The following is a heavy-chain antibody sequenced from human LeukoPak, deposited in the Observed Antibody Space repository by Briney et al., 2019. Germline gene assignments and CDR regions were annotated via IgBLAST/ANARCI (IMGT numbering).Heavy chain of an antibody. D-gene: IGHD5-24*01. J-gene: IGHJ3*02. Sequence: ASVKVSCKVSGYTLTELSMHWVRQAPGKGLEWMGGFDPEDGETIYAQKFQGRVTMTKDTSTDTAYMELSSLRSEDTAVYYCAFWGWLQSDDAFDIWGQGTMVTVSS. CDR1: GYTLTELS. CDR2: FDPEDGET. CDR3: AFWGWLQSDDAFDI. V-gene: IGHV1-24*01.